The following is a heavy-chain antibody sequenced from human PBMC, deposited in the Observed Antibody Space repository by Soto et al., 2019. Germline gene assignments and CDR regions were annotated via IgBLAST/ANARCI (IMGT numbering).Heavy chain of an antibody. V-gene: IGHV3-33*01. CDR2: IWYDGSNK. D-gene: IGHD6-13*01. CDR3: VRDWSVQQLVHHYGMDV. Sequence: QVQLVESGGGVVQPGRSLRLSCAASGFTFSSYGMHWVRQAPGKGLEWVAVIWYDGSNKYYADSVKGRFTISRDNSKNTLYLQMNSLRAEDTAVYYCVRDWSVQQLVHHYGMDVWGQGTTVTVSS. CDR1: GFTFSSYG. J-gene: IGHJ6*02.